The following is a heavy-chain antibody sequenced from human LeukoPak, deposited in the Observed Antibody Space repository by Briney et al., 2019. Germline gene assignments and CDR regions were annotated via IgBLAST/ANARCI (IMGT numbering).Heavy chain of an antibody. CDR2: IYASGST. J-gene: IGHJ6*03. CDR1: GGSISSNSYF. D-gene: IGHD4-17*01. CDR3: ARGRYSDHYYNYYMDV. Sequence: SQTLSLTCTVSGGSISSNSYFWTWIRQPAGKRLEWIGRIYASGSTNYSPSLESRVTISVDTSKTQFSLELTSVTAADTAVYYCARGRYSDHYYNYYMDVWGKGTTVTVSS. V-gene: IGHV4-61*02.